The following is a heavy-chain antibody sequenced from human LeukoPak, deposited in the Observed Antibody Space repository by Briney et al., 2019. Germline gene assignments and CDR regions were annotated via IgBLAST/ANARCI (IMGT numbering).Heavy chain of an antibody. Sequence: GSLRPSCAASGFTVSSNYMSWVRQAPGKGLKWVSVIYSGGSTYYADSVKGRFTISRDNSKNTLYLQMNSLRAEDTAVYYCAKTRPLDSSSWSHGDYWGQGTLVTVSS. J-gene: IGHJ4*02. CDR2: IYSGGST. CDR3: AKTRPLDSSSWSHGDY. V-gene: IGHV3-53*01. D-gene: IGHD6-13*01. CDR1: GFTVSSNY.